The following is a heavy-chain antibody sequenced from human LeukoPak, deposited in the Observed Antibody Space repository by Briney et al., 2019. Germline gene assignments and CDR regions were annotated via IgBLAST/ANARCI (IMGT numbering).Heavy chain of an antibody. Sequence: GGSLRLSCAASGFTFSSYVMHWVRQAPGKGLEWVAIISYDGSNEYYADSVKGRFTISRDNSKNTLYLQMNSLRAEDTAVYYCAKDFPGGYFDWLPINQQGYFDYWGQGTLVTVSS. CDR1: GFTFSSYV. V-gene: IGHV3-30*04. CDR3: AKDFPGGYFDWLPINQQGYFDY. D-gene: IGHD3-9*01. J-gene: IGHJ4*02. CDR2: ISYDGSNE.